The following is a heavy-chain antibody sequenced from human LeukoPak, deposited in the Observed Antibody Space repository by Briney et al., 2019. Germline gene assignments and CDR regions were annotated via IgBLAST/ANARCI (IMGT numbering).Heavy chain of an antibody. V-gene: IGHV4-34*01. J-gene: IGHJ3*02. CDR2: INHSGST. Sequence: SETLSLTCAVYGGSFSGYYWSWIRQPPGKGLEWIGEINHSGSTNYNPSLKSRVTISVDTSKNQFSLKLSSVTAADTAVYYCARGSYSGSYAYGAFDIWGQGTMVTVSS. CDR3: ARGSYSGSYAYGAFDI. CDR1: GGSFSGYY. D-gene: IGHD1-26*01.